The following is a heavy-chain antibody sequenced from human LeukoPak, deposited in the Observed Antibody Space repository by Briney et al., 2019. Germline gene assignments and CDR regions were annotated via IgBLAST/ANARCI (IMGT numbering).Heavy chain of an antibody. V-gene: IGHV4-31*03. D-gene: IGHD3-22*01. CDR1: GGSISSSSYY. J-gene: IGHJ4*02. Sequence: KPSETLSLTCTVSGGSISSSSYYWGWIRQPPGKGLEWIGYIYYSGRIYYNPSLKSRVTISLDTSENQFSLKVNFVTAADTAVYYCARDSISYNDANGSTFGYWGQGTPVTVSS. CDR2: IYYSGRI. CDR3: ARDSISYNDANGSTFGY.